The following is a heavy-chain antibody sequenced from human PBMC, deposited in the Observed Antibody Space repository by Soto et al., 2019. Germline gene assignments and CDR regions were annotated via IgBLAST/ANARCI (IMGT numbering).Heavy chain of an antibody. CDR1: GFTFSSYG. V-gene: IGHV3-33*01. CDR3: ARALRLGVVVPAATMGY. D-gene: IGHD2-2*01. Sequence: GGSLRLSCAASGFTFSSYGMHWVRQAPGKGLEWVAVIWYDGSNKYYADSVKGRFTISRDNSKNTLYLQMNSLRAEDTAVYYCARALRLGVVVPAATMGYWGQGTLVTVSS. J-gene: IGHJ4*02. CDR2: IWYDGSNK.